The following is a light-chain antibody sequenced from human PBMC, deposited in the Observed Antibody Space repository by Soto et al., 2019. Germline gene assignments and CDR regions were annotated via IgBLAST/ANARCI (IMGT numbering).Light chain of an antibody. CDR1: QSVRSY. V-gene: IGKV3-11*01. CDR2: DAT. Sequence: EMVLTQSPATLALSPGDTATLSCRTSQSVRSYLAWYQQKPCQAPRLLIYDATNSATDIPARFSGSGSGTDFSLTISSLEPDDFAVYYCQQRSNLPLTFGGGTRVEIK. J-gene: IGKJ4*01. CDR3: QQRSNLPLT.